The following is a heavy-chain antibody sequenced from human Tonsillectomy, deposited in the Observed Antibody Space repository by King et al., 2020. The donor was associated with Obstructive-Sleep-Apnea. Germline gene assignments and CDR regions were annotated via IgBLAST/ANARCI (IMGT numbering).Heavy chain of an antibody. D-gene: IGHD1-14*01. CDR3: ARAPEGLTGQPDYYYGMDV. CDR2: IYYSGST. Sequence: QMQLQESGPGLVKPSETLSLTCTVSGGSISSYYWSWIRQPPGKGLEWIGYIYYSGSTNYNRSLKSRVTISADTSKNQFSLKRSSVTAADTAVYYCARAPEGLTGQPDYYYGMDVWGQGTTVSVSS. V-gene: IGHV4-59*08. CDR1: GGSISSYY. J-gene: IGHJ6*02.